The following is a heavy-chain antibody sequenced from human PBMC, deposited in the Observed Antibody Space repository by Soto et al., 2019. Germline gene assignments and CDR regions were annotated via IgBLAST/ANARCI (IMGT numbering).Heavy chain of an antibody. V-gene: IGHV3-21*01. CDR1: GFTFSSYS. CDR3: AREVAARTYYYYMDV. J-gene: IGHJ6*03. Sequence: PGGSLRLSCAASGFTFSSYSMNWVRQAPGKGLEWVSSISSSSSYIYYADSVKGRFTISRDNAKNSLYLQMNSLRAEDTAVYYCAREVAARTYYYYMDVWGKGTTVTVSS. CDR2: ISSSSSYI. D-gene: IGHD6-6*01.